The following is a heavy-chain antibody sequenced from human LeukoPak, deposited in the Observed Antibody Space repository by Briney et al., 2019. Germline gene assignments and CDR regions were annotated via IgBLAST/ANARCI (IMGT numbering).Heavy chain of an antibody. CDR2: IYHSGST. J-gene: IGHJ2*01. Sequence: PSETLSLTCAVSGGSISSSNWWSWVRQPPGKGLEWIGEIYHSGSTNYNPSLKSRVTISVDKSKNQFSLKLSSVTAADTAVYYCARGRIAVAATYWYFDLWGRGTLVTVSS. D-gene: IGHD6-19*01. CDR1: GGSISSSNW. V-gene: IGHV4-4*02. CDR3: ARGRIAVAATYWYFDL.